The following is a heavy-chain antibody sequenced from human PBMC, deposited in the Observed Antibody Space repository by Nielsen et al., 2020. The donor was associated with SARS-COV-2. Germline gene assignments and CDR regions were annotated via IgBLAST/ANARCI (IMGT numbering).Heavy chain of an antibody. CDR3: ARWYGITIFEWFDY. CDR2: ISSSSSTI. D-gene: IGHD3-3*01. J-gene: IGHJ4*02. Sequence: GGSLRLSCAASGFTFSSYSMNWVRQAPGKGLELVSYISSSSSTIYYADPVKGRFTISRDNAKNSLYLQMNSLRAEDTAVYYCARWYGITIFEWFDYWGQGTLVTVSS. V-gene: IGHV3-48*01. CDR1: GFTFSSYS.